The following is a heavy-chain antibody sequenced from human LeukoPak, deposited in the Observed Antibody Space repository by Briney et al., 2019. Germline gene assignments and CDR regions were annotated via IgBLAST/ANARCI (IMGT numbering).Heavy chain of an antibody. V-gene: IGHV3-21*01. CDR1: GFTFSTYA. CDR2: ISKSSDYI. CDR3: ASDIAAAAPNYFDY. Sequence: PGGSLRLSCAASGFTFSTYAMNWVRQAPGKGLEWVSSISKSSDYIKYADSVRGRFTISRDNAKNSLYLQMNSLRAEDTAVYYCASDIAAAAPNYFDYWGQGTLVTVSS. J-gene: IGHJ4*02. D-gene: IGHD6-13*01.